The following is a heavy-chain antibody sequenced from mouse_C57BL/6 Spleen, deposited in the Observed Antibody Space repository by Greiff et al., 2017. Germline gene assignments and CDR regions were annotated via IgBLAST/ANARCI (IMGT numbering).Heavy chain of an antibody. J-gene: IGHJ2*01. V-gene: IGHV1-82*01. Sequence: VQLQQSGPELVKPGASVKISCKASGYAFSSSWMNWVKQRPGKGLEWIGRIYPGDGDTNYNGKFKGKATLTADKSSSTAYMQLSSLTSEDSAVYFCARSRDYDENYFDYWGQGTTLTVSA. CDR2: IYPGDGDT. D-gene: IGHD2-4*01. CDR1: GYAFSSSW. CDR3: ARSRDYDENYFDY.